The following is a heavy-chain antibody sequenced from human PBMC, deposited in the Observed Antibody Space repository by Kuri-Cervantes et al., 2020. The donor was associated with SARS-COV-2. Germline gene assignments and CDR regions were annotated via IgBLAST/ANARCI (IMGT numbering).Heavy chain of an antibody. D-gene: IGHD1-26*01. V-gene: IGHV3-23*01. CDR2: ITGTGRNT. Sequence: GESLKISCAASGFTFSNYAMNWVRQAPGKGLEWVSGITGTGRNTYYADSVKGRFTISREKSKNTLYLQMNSLRVEDTAVYYCAKDGFVGGLGSPGRAYFQHWGQGTLVTDSS. J-gene: IGHJ1*01. CDR1: GFTFSNYA. CDR3: AKDGFVGGLGSPGRAYFQH.